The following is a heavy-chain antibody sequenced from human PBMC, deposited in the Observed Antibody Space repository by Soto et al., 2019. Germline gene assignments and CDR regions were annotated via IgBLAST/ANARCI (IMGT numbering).Heavy chain of an antibody. CDR3: ARVRYGGNEAVDY. Sequence: QVQLVQSGAEVKKPGSSVKVSCKASGGTFSSYAISWVRQAPGQGLEWMGIINPSGGSTSYAQKFQGRVTMTRDTSTSTVYMELSSLRSEDTAVYYCARVRYGGNEAVDYWGQGTLVTVSS. CDR1: GGTFSSYA. V-gene: IGHV1-46*01. D-gene: IGHD5-12*01. CDR2: INPSGGST. J-gene: IGHJ4*02.